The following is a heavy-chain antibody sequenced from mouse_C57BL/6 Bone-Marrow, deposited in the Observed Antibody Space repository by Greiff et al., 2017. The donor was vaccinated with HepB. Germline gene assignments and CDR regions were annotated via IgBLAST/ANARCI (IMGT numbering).Heavy chain of an antibody. Sequence: VHLVESGPGLVQPSQSLSITCTVSGFSFTSYGVHWVRQSPGKGLEWLGVIWSGGSTDYNAAFISRLSISKDNSKSQVFFKMNSLQADDTAIYYCARKEGTGSSFYWYFDVWGTGTTVTVSS. CDR3: ARKEGTGSSFYWYFDV. CDR2: IWSGGST. D-gene: IGHD1-1*01. J-gene: IGHJ1*03. V-gene: IGHV2-2*01. CDR1: GFSFTSYG.